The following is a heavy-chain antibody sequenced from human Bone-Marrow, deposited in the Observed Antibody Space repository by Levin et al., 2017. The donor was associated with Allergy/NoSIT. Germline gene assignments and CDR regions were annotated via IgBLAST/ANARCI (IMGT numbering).Heavy chain of an antibody. V-gene: IGHV4-31*03. D-gene: IGHD3-10*01. CDR2: ISYNGKT. Sequence: SQTLSLTCTVSGGSITTGGYYWNWIRQHPGKGLEWIGYISYNGKTYYNPSLKSRVTTPVDTAKNQFSLRLSSVTAADTAVYYCARAGHSDGSSYYNSLRYFEYWGQGALVTVSS. CDR1: GGSITTGGYY. CDR3: ARAGHSDGSSYYNSLRYFEY. J-gene: IGHJ4*02.